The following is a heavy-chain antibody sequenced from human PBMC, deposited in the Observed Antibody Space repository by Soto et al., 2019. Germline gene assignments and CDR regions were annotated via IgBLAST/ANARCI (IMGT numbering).Heavy chain of an antibody. CDR3: AKDRDYQLADWFEP. CDR2: ISGSGGST. J-gene: IGHJ5*02. D-gene: IGHD2-2*01. Sequence: PWGSLLLSCASSVFNFSIYAMSWVRQAPGKGLEWVSAISGSGGSTYYADSVKGRFTISRDNSKNTLYLQMNSLRAEDTAVYYCAKDRDYQLADWFEPWGQGTLVTVS. CDR1: VFNFSIYA. V-gene: IGHV3-23*01.